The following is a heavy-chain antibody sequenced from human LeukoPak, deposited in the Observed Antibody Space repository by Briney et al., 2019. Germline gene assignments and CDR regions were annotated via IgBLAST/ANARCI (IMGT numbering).Heavy chain of an antibody. D-gene: IGHD6-13*01. Sequence: TGGSLRLSCAASGFTFSSYSMNWVRQAPGKGLEWVSSISSSSSYIYYADSVKGRFTISRDNAKNSLYLQMNSLRAEDTAVYYCARAPPYSSSWDYYYYYGMDVWGQGTTVTVSS. CDR1: GFTFSSYS. CDR2: ISSSSSYI. CDR3: ARAPPYSSSWDYYYYYGMDV. J-gene: IGHJ6*02. V-gene: IGHV3-21*01.